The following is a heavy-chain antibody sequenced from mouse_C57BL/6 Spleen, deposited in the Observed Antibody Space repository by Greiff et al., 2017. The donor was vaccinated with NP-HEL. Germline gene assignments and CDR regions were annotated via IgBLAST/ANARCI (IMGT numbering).Heavy chain of an antibody. CDR3: TPTGTGYFDV. CDR1: GFTFSNYW. CDR2: IRLKSDNYAT. D-gene: IGHD4-1*02. Sequence: DVKLVESGGGLVQPGGSMKLSCVASGFTFSNYWMNWVRQSPEKGLEWVAQIRLKSDNYATHYAESVKGRFTISRDDSKSSVYLQMNNLRAEDTGIYYCTPTGTGYFDVWGTGTTVTVSS. J-gene: IGHJ1*03. V-gene: IGHV6-3*01.